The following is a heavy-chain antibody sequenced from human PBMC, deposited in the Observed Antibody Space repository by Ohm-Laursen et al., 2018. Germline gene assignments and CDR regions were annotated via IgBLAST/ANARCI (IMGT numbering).Heavy chain of an antibody. D-gene: IGHD7-27*01. CDR1: GGYFSGYY. CDR3: ARKKNWGMLDY. CDR2: INHSGNR. Sequence: GTLSLTCAVYGGYFSGYYWTWIRQTPGKGLEWIGEINHSGNRNFIPSLKSRVAMSVDTSKNQFSLKLTSVTAADTAVYYCARKKNWGMLDYWGQGTLVTAFS. V-gene: IGHV4-34*01. J-gene: IGHJ4*02.